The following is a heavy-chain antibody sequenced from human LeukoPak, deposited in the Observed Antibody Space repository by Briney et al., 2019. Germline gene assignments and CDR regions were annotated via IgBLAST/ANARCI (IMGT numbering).Heavy chain of an antibody. J-gene: IGHJ5*02. V-gene: IGHV3-53*01. CDR3: ARGSGSGWPLDR. CDR2: MYAGGTT. CDR1: GVIVSRNF. D-gene: IGHD6-19*01. Sequence: GRSLRLSCAASGVIVSRNFMSWVRQAPVKGLQWVAIMYAGGTTDYSESVRGRFYISRDTSNNPLSLQMNSLRAEDTAVYYCARGSGSGWPLDRWGQGTLVTVSS.